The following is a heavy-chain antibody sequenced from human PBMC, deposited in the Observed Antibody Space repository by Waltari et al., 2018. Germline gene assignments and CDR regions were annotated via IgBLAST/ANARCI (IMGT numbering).Heavy chain of an antibody. CDR1: GFPFDDYA. V-gene: IGHV3-43D*03. CDR3: AKDAAVAGRGAFDI. D-gene: IGHD6-19*01. Sequence: EVQLVESGGVVVQPGGSLRLSCAASGFPFDDYAMHWVRQAPGKGLEWVSLISWDGGSTYYADSVKGRFTISRDNSKNSLYLQMNSLRAEDTALYYCAKDAAVAGRGAFDIWGQGTMVTVSS. J-gene: IGHJ3*02. CDR2: ISWDGGST.